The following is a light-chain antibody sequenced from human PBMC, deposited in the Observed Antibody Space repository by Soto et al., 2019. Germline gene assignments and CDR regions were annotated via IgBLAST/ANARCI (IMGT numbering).Light chain of an antibody. CDR3: QQYGSSGA. CDR2: GAS. J-gene: IGKJ1*01. CDR1: QSVSNNY. Sequence: EIVLTQSPVTLSLXPXEXATLSCRASQSVSNNYLAWYQQKPGQAPRLLIYGASNRATGIPDRFSGSGSGTDFTLTISRLEPEDFAVYYCQQYGSSGAFGQGTKVDIK. V-gene: IGKV3-20*01.